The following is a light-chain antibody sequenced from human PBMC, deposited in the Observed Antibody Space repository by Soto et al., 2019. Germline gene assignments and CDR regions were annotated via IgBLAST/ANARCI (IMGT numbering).Light chain of an antibody. V-gene: IGKV1-5*03. CDR1: QSIGTW. CDR2: KAS. J-gene: IGKJ5*01. Sequence: DIQMTQSPSSLSASVGDRFTITCRASQSIGTWLAWYQQKPGKAPKLLIYKASSLESGVPSRFSGSGSGTEFTLTISSLQPDDFATYYCQQYNSYSTFGQGTRLEI. CDR3: QQYNSYST.